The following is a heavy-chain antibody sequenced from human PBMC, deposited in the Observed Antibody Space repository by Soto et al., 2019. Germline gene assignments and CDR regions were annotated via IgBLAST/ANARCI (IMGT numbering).Heavy chain of an antibody. V-gene: IGHV3-15*07. J-gene: IGHJ3*01. Sequence: SVSEAWMTWVRQAPGKGLEWVGRIKSKSDGGTTDYAAPVKGRFTISRDDSKNTLYLQMNSLKTDDTALYYCTTDWGSGYYYVRAFDLWGQGTVVTVSS. CDR3: TTDWGSGYYYVRAFDL. CDR2: IKSKSDGGTT. CDR1: SVSEAW. D-gene: IGHD3-22*01.